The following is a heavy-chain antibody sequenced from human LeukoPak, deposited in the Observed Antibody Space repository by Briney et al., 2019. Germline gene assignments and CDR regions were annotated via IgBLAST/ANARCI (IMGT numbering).Heavy chain of an antibody. CDR3: ARGDILTGYDVDY. D-gene: IGHD3-9*01. CDR2: INPNSGGT. V-gene: IGHV1-2*02. J-gene: IGHJ4*02. CDR1: GYTFTSYY. Sequence: GASVKVSCKASGYTFTSYYMHWVRQAPGQGLEWMGWINPNSGGTNYAQKFQGRVTMTRDTSISTAYMELSRLRSDDTAVYYCARGDILTGYDVDYWGQGTLVTVSS.